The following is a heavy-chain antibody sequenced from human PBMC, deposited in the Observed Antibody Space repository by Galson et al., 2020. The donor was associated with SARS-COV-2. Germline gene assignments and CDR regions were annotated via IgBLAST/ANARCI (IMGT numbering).Heavy chain of an antibody. CDR1: GFTFTNYA. V-gene: IGHV3-30*04. Sequence: GGSLRLSCAASGFTFTNYAIHWVRQAPGKGLEWVAAIPHDGRNAVYADSVKGRFTISRDNSENTLFLQMDSLRADYTAVYYCARDVSGGASDIWGQWTLVTFSS. CDR3: ARDVSGGASDI. D-gene: IGHD1-26*01. J-gene: IGHJ3*02. CDR2: IPHDGRNA.